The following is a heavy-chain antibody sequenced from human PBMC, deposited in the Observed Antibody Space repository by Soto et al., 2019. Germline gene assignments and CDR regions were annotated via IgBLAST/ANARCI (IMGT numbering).Heavy chain of an antibody. CDR1: GYTVTSYY. D-gene: IGHD2-2*01. Sequence: ASVKVSCKASGYTVTSYYMHWVRQAPGQGLEWMGIINPSGGSTSYAQKFQGRVTMTRDTSTSTVYMELSSLRSEDTAVYYCARANGQLLDDYYYGMDVWGQGTTVTVSS. CDR3: ARANGQLLDDYYYGMDV. CDR2: INPSGGST. J-gene: IGHJ6*02. V-gene: IGHV1-46*01.